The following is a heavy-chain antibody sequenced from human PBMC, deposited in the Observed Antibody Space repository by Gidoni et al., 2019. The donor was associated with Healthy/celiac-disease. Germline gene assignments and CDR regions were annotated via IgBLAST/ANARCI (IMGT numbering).Heavy chain of an antibody. CDR2: IWYDGSNK. V-gene: IGHV3-33*01. Sequence: GFSLRLSCAASGFTFSSYGMHWVRQAPGKGLEWVAVIWYDGSNKYYADSVKGRFTISRDNSKNTLYLQMNSLRAEDTAVYYCARSGYYDSSGPSDYWGQGTLVTVSS. CDR1: GFTFSSYG. J-gene: IGHJ4*02. CDR3: ARSGYYDSSGPSDY. D-gene: IGHD3-22*01.